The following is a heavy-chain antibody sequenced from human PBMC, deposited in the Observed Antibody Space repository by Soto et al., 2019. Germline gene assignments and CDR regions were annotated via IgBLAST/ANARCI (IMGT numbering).Heavy chain of an antibody. V-gene: IGHV3-11*01. J-gene: IGHJ4*02. Sequence: GGSLRLSCAASGFTFSDYYMSWIRQAPGKGLEWVSSISSSGSSTYYADSVKGRFTISRDNAKNTLYLQMNSLRAEDTAVYYCAKGSKYYYDSSGYYLDWGQGTLVTVSS. CDR3: AKGSKYYYDSSGYYLD. CDR2: ISSSGSST. D-gene: IGHD3-22*01. CDR1: GFTFSDYY.